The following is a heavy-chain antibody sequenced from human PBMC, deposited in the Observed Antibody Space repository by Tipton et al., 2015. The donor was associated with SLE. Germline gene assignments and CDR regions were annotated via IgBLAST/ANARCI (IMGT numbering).Heavy chain of an antibody. D-gene: IGHD3-22*01. CDR3: ASLYYYDSPSEWYFDL. CDR2: INHSGST. J-gene: IGHJ2*01. CDR1: AGSFSGYY. V-gene: IGHV4-34*01. Sequence: TLSLTCAVYAGSFSGYYWSWIRQPPEKGLEWIGEINHSGSTNYNPSLKSRVTISVDTSKNQFSLKLSSVTAADTAVYYCASLYYYDSPSEWYFDLWGRGTLVTVSS.